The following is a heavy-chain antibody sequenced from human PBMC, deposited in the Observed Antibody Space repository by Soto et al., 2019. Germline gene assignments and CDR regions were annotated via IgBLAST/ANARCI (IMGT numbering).Heavy chain of an antibody. V-gene: IGHV4-31*03. D-gene: IGHD3-3*01. J-gene: IGHJ5*02. CDR3: ARSISP. CDR2: IYYSEFT. Sequence: QVQLQESGPGLVKPSQTLSLTCTVSGGSISSGGYYWSWIRQHPGKGLDPQHPGKGLEWIGYIYYSEFTYYNPALKSRVTISVDTSKNQFSLKLSSVTAADTAVYYCARSISPWGQGTLVTVSS. CDR1: GGSISSGGYY.